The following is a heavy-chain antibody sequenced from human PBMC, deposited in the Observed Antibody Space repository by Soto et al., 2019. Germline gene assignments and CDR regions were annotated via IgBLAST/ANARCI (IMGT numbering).Heavy chain of an antibody. V-gene: IGHV4-31*03. J-gene: IGHJ4*02. D-gene: IGHD2-2*01. CDR2: IYYSGST. CDR3: AREAVDGNPRPDY. CDR1: CFSISSGGYY. Sequence: SETLSLTCTVSCFSISSGGYYWSSIRQHPGKGLEWIGYIYYSGSTYYNPSLKSRVTISVDTSKNQFSLKLSSVTAADTAVYYCAREAVDGNPRPDYWGQGPLVTVS.